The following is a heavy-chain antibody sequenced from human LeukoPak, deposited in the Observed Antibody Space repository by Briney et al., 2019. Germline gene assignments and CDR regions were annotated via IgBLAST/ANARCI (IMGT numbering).Heavy chain of an antibody. D-gene: IGHD6-19*01. Sequence: GGSLRLSCAASGFTFSSYWMHWVRQAPGKGLVWVSRINSDGGSTSYADSVKGRFTISGDNAKNTLYLQMNSLRAEDTAVYYCARVPAGAGFPYYYYYGMDVWGQGTTVTVSS. CDR1: GFTFSSYW. J-gene: IGHJ6*02. CDR3: ARVPAGAGFPYYYYYGMDV. CDR2: INSDGGST. V-gene: IGHV3-74*01.